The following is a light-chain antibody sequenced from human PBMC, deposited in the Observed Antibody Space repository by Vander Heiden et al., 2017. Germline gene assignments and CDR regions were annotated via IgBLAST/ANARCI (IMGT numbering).Light chain of an antibody. Sequence: IVMTQSPATLSVSPGERATLSCRASQSVSSNLAWYQQKPGQAPRLLIYGVSTRATGIPARFSGSGSGTEFTLTISSVQSEDVAVYYCQQYNNWPPSTFGQGTKLEIK. CDR1: QSVSSN. CDR3: QQYNNWPPST. V-gene: IGKV3-15*01. J-gene: IGKJ2*01. CDR2: GVS.